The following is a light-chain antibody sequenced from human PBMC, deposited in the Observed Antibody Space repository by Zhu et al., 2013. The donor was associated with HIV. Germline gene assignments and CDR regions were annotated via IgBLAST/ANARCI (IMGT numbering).Light chain of an antibody. V-gene: IGKV3-20*01. Sequence: EIVLTQSPGTMSLSPGERATLSCRASQSVTSSHLAWYQQKPGQAPRLLIFGASSRASGIPDRFSGSGSGTDFTLTISRLEPEDFAVYYCQQYDSSPLTFGGGTKVEI. CDR2: GAS. CDR1: QSVTSSH. J-gene: IGKJ4*01. CDR3: QQYDSSPLT.